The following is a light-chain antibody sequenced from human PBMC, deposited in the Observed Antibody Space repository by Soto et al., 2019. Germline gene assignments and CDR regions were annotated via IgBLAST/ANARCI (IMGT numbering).Light chain of an antibody. J-gene: IGKJ1*01. CDR2: GAS. CDR1: QDVGRY. Sequence: AIRMTQSPSSLSASAGDRVAIARRASQDVGRYLAWYQQKPGQAPKLLIYGASTLQSGVPSRFSGGGSGTDFTLTISCLQSEDFATYYCQHYKNYPWTFGQATMVEIK. CDR3: QHYKNYPWT. V-gene: IGKV1-8*01.